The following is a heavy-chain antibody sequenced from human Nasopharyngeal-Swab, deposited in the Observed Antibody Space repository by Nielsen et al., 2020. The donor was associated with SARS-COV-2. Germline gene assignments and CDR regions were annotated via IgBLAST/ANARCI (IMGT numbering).Heavy chain of an antibody. Sequence: SETLSLTCTVSGGSISSYYWSWIRQPPGKGLEWIGYIYYSGSTNYNPSLKSRVTISVDTSRNQFSLKLSSVTAADTAVYYCARLTYYDFWSGYYDFDYWGQGTLVTVSS. V-gene: IGHV4-59*08. D-gene: IGHD3-3*01. CDR3: ARLTYYDFWSGYYDFDY. J-gene: IGHJ4*02. CDR1: GGSISSYY. CDR2: IYYSGST.